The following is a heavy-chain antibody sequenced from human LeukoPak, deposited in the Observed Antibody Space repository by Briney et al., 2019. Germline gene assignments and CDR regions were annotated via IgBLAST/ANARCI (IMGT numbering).Heavy chain of an antibody. CDR3: ARDRRTPAVTAWLGLYYYYGMDV. CDR2: ISQTGSFT. V-gene: IGHV3-11*06. CDR1: GFTFSDHY. J-gene: IGHJ6*02. D-gene: IGHD2-21*02. Sequence: GGSLRLSCAASGFTFSDHYMNWIRQVPGKGLEWVSYISQTGSFTTYADSVKGRFTISRDNAKNSLYLQMHSLRADDTAVYYCARDRRTPAVTAWLGLYYYYGMDVWGQGTTVTVSS.